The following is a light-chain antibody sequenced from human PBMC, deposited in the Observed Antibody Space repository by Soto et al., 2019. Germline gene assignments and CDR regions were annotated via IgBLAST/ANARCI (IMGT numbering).Light chain of an antibody. CDR1: QAIRND. CDR2: GAS. V-gene: IGKV1-6*01. J-gene: IGKJ1*01. Sequence: AIQMTQSPSSLSASVGDGVTITCRASQAIRNDLGWYQQKPGKAPNLLIFGASNLQVGVPVRFSASGSGTNFTLTISNLQPEDFASYYCLQDYTYPWTFGQGTKVDI. CDR3: LQDYTYPWT.